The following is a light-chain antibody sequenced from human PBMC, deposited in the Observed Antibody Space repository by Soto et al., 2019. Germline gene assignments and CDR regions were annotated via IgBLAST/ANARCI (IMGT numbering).Light chain of an antibody. V-gene: IGLV2-23*02. CDR3: CSFGGSTTYVL. Sequence: QSALTQPASVSGSPGQSIAISCTGTSSDVGSFNLVSWYQQHPGKAPKLLIYEVTKWPSWVSNRFSGSKSGNTASLTISGLQAEDEADYYCCSFGGSTTYVLFGGGTKVTVL. CDR1: SSDVGSFNL. CDR2: EVT. J-gene: IGLJ2*01.